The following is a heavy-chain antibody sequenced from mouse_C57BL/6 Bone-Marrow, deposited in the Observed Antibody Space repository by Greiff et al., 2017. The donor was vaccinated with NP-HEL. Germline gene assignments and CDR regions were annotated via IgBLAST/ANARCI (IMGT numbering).Heavy chain of an antibody. V-gene: IGHV2-3*01. Sequence: QVQLKESGPGLVAPSQCLSITCTVSGFSLTSYGVSWVRQPPGKGLEWLGVIWGAGSTTYHSDLIYRLSISKDNSKSQVFLKLNSLQTDDTASYYGAKGAYGSSPYSMDYWGQGTSVTVSS. J-gene: IGHJ4*01. CDR2: IWGAGST. CDR1: GFSLTSYG. CDR3: AKGAYGSSPYSMDY. D-gene: IGHD1-1*01.